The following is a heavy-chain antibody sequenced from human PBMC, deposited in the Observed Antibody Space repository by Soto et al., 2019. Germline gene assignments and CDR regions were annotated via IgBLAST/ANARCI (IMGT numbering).Heavy chain of an antibody. J-gene: IGHJ4*02. CDR2: IYYSGST. CDR3: ARRGLRDGPANFDY. V-gene: IGHV4-59*08. CDR1: GGSISSYY. Sequence: SETLSLTCTVSGGSISSYYWSWIRQPPGKGLEWIGYIYYSGSTNYNPSLKSRVTISVDTSKNQFSLKLSSVTAADTAVYYCARRGLRDGPANFDYWGQGTLVTVSS.